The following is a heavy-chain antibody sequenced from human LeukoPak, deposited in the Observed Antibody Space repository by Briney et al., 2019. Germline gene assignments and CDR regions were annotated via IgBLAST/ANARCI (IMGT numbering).Heavy chain of an antibody. V-gene: IGHV3-21*01. CDR3: ARDPGRSGGSCYSDY. CDR1: GFTFGSFS. J-gene: IGHJ4*02. D-gene: IGHD2-15*01. Sequence: NPGGSLRLSCAASGFTFGSFSMTWVRQAPGKGLEWVSTISSSGSGTYIYYADSVKGRFTISRDKAKNSLYLQMNSLRAEDTAVYYCARDPGRSGGSCYSDYWGQGTLVTVSS. CDR2: ISSSGSGTYI.